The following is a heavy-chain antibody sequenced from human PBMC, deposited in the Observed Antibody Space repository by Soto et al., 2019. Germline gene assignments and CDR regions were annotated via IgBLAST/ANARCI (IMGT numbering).Heavy chain of an antibody. Sequence: ASVKVSCKASGYTFTSYGISWVRQAPGQGLEWMGWISAYNGNTNYAQKLQGRVTTTTDTSTSTAYMELRSLRSDDTAVYYCARDRHRSTMIVPLVPWGQGTLVTVSS. CDR3: ARDRHRSTMIVPLVP. J-gene: IGHJ5*02. CDR1: GYTFTSYG. CDR2: ISAYNGNT. D-gene: IGHD3-22*01. V-gene: IGHV1-18*01.